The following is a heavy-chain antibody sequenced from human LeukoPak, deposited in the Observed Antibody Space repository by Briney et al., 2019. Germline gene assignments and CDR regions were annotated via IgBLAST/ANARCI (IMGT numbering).Heavy chain of an antibody. V-gene: IGHV4-30-2*01. CDR1: GGSISSGGYS. J-gene: IGHJ4*02. D-gene: IGHD3-10*01. CDR3: ARDSSGNAYDY. Sequence: PSETLSLTCAVSGGSISSGGYSWSWLRQPPGKGLEWIGYIYHSGSTYYNPSLKSRVTISVDRSKNQFSLKLSSVTAADTAVYYCARDSSGNAYDYWGQGTLVTVSS. CDR2: IYHSGST.